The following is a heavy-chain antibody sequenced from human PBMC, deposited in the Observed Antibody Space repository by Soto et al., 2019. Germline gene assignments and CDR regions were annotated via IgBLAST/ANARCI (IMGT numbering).Heavy chain of an antibody. CDR2: IIPIFGTA. D-gene: IGHD3-22*01. Sequence: QVQLVQSGAEVKKPGSSVKVSCKASGGTFSSYAISWVRQAPGQGLEWMGGIIPIFGTADYAQKFQGRVTITADDTKSKAYMELSSLKSEDTVLYFCASHYVGRGYYYLGLDSWGQGTLVTVSS. CDR1: GGTFSSYA. J-gene: IGHJ4*02. CDR3: ASHYVGRGYYYLGLDS. V-gene: IGHV1-69*12.